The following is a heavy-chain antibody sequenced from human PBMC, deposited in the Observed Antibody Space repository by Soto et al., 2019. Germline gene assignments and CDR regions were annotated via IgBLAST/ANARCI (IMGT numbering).Heavy chain of an antibody. CDR2: ISYDGSNK. V-gene: IGHV3-30-3*01. J-gene: IGHJ4*02. CDR3: AGDPKGYIAVADTVPTAFDY. CDR1: GFTFSSYA. Sequence: GGSLRLSCAASGFTFSSYAMHWVRQAPGKGLEWVAVISYDGSNKYYADSVKGRFTISRDNSKNTLYLQMNSLRAEDTAVYYCAGDPKGYIAVADTVPTAFDYWGQGTLVTVSS. D-gene: IGHD6-19*01.